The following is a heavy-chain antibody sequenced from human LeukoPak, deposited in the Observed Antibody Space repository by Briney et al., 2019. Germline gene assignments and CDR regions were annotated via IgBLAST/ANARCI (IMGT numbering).Heavy chain of an antibody. Sequence: ASVKVSCKASGGTFSSYAISWVRQAPGQGLEWMGWINPNSGGTNYAQKFQGRVTMTRDTSISTAYMELSRLRSDDTAVYYCARDHALDYWGQGTLVTVSS. CDR1: GGTFSSYA. CDR2: INPNSGGT. V-gene: IGHV1-2*02. CDR3: ARDHALDY. J-gene: IGHJ4*02.